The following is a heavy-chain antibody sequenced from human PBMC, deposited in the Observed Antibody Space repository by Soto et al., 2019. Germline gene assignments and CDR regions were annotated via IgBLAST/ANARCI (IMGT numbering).Heavy chain of an antibody. CDR3: AYSSTPFDY. D-gene: IGHD6-13*01. CDR2: ISGSGGST. J-gene: IGHJ4*02. V-gene: IGHV3-23*01. Sequence: TASGFTFSSYAMSWVRQAPGKGLEWVSAISGSGGSTYYADSVKGRFTISRDNSKNTLYLQMNSLRAEDTAVYYRAYSSTPFDYWGQGTLVTVSS. CDR1: GFTFSSYA.